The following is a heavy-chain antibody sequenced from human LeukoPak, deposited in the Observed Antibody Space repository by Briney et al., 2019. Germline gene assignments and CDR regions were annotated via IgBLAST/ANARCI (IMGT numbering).Heavy chain of an antibody. J-gene: IGHJ4*02. CDR2: IHDSGTP. D-gene: IGHD2-15*01. CDR3: ARESWYCSDGSCYSDFDY. CDR1: GGSISSYY. V-gene: IGHV4-59*01. Sequence: PSETLSLTCTVSGGSISSYYWTWVRQPPGKGLDWIAYIHDSGTPSYNPSLESRVTISLDTSNNQFSLRLSSVTAGDTAVYYCARESWYCSDGSCYSDFDYWGQGTLVTVSS.